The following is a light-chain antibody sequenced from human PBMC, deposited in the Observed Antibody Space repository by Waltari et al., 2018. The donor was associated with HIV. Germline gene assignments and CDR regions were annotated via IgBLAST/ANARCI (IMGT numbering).Light chain of an antibody. CDR2: GAS. V-gene: IGKV3-15*01. J-gene: IGKJ4*01. Sequence: EIIMTQSPATLSVTPGERATLSCRASQSVTSNLAWYQQNPGQAPRLLFYGASTRATGVAARFSGSGSGTDFTLTISSLQSEDFALYYCQQYKSWPLTFGGGTKVEI. CDR1: QSVTSN. CDR3: QQYKSWPLT.